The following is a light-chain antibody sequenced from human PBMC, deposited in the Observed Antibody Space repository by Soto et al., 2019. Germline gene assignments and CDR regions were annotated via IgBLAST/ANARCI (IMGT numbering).Light chain of an antibody. V-gene: IGKV3D-20*02. CDR3: QQRSNWPPIT. J-gene: IGKJ5*01. Sequence: EIVLTQSPGTLALSPGERATLSCRASQSVSNSYLAWYQQKPGQAPRLLIYGASRRATGIPDRFSGSGSGTDFTLTTSRLEPEDFAVYYCQQRSNWPPITFGQGTRLEIK. CDR2: GAS. CDR1: QSVSNSY.